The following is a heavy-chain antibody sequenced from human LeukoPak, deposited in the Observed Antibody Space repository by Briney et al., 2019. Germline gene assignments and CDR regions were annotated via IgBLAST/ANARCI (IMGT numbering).Heavy chain of an antibody. V-gene: IGHV4-59*01. D-gene: IGHD3-10*01. J-gene: IGHJ4*02. CDR1: VRSLSSYY. CDR3: ARVDGSGTIDY. Sequence: KPSETLSLTCTVSVRSLSSYYWICIRHPPEKGRECIGYIYYSGSTDYNPSLKSRVTISVDTSKNQFSLKLSSVTAADTAVYYCARVDGSGTIDYWGQGTLVTVSS. CDR2: IYYSGST.